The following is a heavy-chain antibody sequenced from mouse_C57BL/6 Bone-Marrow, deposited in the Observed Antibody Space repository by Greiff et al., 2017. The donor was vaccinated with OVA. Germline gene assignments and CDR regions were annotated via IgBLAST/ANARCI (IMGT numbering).Heavy chain of an antibody. Sequence: VQLKESGTVLARPGASVKMSCKTSGYTFTSYWMHWVKQRPGQGLEWIGAIYPGNSDTSYNQKFKGKATLTVDKSSSTAYMQLSSVTSEDSAVYYCAIGYYGSSYGFAYWGQGTLVTVSA. CDR3: AIGYYGSSYGFAY. CDR1: GYTFTSYW. J-gene: IGHJ3*01. V-gene: IGHV1-5*01. CDR2: IYPGNSDT. D-gene: IGHD1-1*01.